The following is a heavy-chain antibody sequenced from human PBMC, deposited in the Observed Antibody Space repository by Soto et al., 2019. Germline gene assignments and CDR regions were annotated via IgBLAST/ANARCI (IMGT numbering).Heavy chain of an antibody. V-gene: IGHV3-7*03. CDR2: IKQDGSEK. CDR3: ASVERFFIAAAGLFDY. J-gene: IGHJ4*02. Sequence: PGGSLRLSCAASGFTFSSYWMSWVRQAPGKGLEWVANIKQDGSEKYHVDSVKGRFTISRDNAKNSLYLQMNSLRAEDTAVYYCASVERFFIAAAGLFDYWGQGTLVTVSS. CDR1: GFTFSSYW. D-gene: IGHD6-13*01.